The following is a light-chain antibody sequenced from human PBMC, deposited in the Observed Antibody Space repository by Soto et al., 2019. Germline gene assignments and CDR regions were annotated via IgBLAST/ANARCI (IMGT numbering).Light chain of an antibody. J-gene: IGLJ3*02. CDR3: CSYAGSYTGV. V-gene: IGLV2-11*01. CDR2: DVS. CDR1: SSDVGGYNY. Sequence: QSVLTQPRSVSGSPGQSVTISCTGTSSDVGGYNYVSWYQIHPGTAPKLMIYDVSKRPSGVPDRFSGSNSGNTASLTISVLQAEDEADYYCCSYAGSYTGVFGGGTQLTVL.